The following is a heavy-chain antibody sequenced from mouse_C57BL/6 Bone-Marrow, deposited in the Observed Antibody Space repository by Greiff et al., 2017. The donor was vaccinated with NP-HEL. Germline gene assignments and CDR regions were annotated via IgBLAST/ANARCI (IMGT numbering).Heavy chain of an antibody. V-gene: IGHV1-4*01. D-gene: IGHD2-3*01. Sequence: LVESGAELARPGASVKMSCKASGYTFTSYTMHWVKQRPGQGLEWIGYINPSSGYTKYNQKFKDKATLTADKSSSTAYMQLSSLTSEDSAVYYCARSDGNYVDCWGKGTTLTVSS. J-gene: IGHJ2*01. CDR2: INPSSGYT. CDR1: GYTFTSYT. CDR3: ARSDGNYVDC.